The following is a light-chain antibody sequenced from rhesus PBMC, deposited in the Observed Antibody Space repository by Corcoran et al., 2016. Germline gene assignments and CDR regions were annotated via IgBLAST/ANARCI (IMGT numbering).Light chain of an antibody. Sequence: DIQMTQSPSSLSASVGDTVTITCRASQGISSWLAWYQQKPGKAPKLLISKASSLQSGVPSRFSGIGSGTDFTLTISSLQSEDFATYCCQQYINRPRTFGQGAKVEIK. J-gene: IGKJ1*01. V-gene: IGKV1-22*01. CDR2: KAS. CDR3: QQYINRPRT. CDR1: QGISSW.